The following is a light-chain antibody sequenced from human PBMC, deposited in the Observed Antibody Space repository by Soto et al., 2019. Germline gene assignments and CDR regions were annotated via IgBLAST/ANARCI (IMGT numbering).Light chain of an antibody. CDR3: QQRGDWPPIT. V-gene: IGKV3D-20*02. Sequence: EIVLTQSPGTLSLSPGERSTLSCSSSQSVSSSYLAWYQQKPGQAPRLLIYGAFTRATGIPARFSGSGSGTDFTLTISSLEPEDFAVYYCQQRGDWPPITFGQGTRLEIK. CDR1: QSVSSSY. CDR2: GAF. J-gene: IGKJ5*01.